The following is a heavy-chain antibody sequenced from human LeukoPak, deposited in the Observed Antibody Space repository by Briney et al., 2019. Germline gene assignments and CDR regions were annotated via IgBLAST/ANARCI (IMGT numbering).Heavy chain of an antibody. Sequence: GGSLRLSCAASGFTFSSCAMSWVRQAPGKGLEWVSAISGSGGSTYYADSVKGRFTISRDNSKNTLYLQMNSLRAEDTAVYYCAKVVGGDYDFWSGYADYWGQGTLVTVSS. J-gene: IGHJ4*02. V-gene: IGHV3-23*01. D-gene: IGHD3-3*01. CDR2: ISGSGGST. CDR1: GFTFSSCA. CDR3: AKVVGGDYDFWSGYADY.